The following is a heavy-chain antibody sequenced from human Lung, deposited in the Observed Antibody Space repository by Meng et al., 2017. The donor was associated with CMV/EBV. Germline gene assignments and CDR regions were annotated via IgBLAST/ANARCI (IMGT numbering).Heavy chain of an antibody. CDR3: VKDDTSGWGDY. V-gene: IGHV3-23*03. Sequence: GESLKISCAASGFTFSSYAMSWVRQAPGKGLEWVSVFYHGDFGTNYVDSVKGRFTISKDYSSNPLYLQMNSLRVEDTAVYYCVKDDTSGWGDYWGQGNVVNGSS. CDR2: FYHGDFGT. D-gene: IGHD2-2*01. J-gene: IGHJ4*02. CDR1: GFTFSSYA.